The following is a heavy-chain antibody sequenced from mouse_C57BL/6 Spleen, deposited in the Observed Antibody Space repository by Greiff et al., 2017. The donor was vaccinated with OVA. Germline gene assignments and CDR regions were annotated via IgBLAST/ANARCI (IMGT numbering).Heavy chain of an antibody. V-gene: IGHV5-4*01. CDR3: ARDLPGYYYAMDY. CDR2: ISDGGSYT. J-gene: IGHJ4*01. CDR1: GFTFSSYA. Sequence: EVQRVESGGGLVKPGGSLKLSCAASGFTFSSYAMSWVRQTPEKRLEWVATISDGGSYTYYPDNVKGRFTISRDNAKNNLYLQMSHLKSEDTAMYYCARDLPGYYYAMDYWGQGTSVTVSS.